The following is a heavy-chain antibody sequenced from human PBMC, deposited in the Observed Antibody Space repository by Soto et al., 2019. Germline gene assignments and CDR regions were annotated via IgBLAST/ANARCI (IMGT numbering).Heavy chain of an antibody. D-gene: IGHD2-2*01. CDR2: IYHSGST. CDR1: GGSISSGGYS. J-gene: IGHJ5*02. Sequence: SETLSLTCAVSGGSISSGGYSWGWIRQPPGKGLEWIGYIYHSGSTYYNPSLKSRVTISVDRSKNQFSLKLSSVTAADTAVYYCARDRGVHCSSTSCYGVWFDPWGQGTLVTVSS. V-gene: IGHV4-30-2*01. CDR3: ARDRGVHCSSTSCYGVWFDP.